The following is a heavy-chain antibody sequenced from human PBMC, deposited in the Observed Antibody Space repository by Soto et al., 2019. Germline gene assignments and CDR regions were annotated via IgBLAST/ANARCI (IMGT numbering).Heavy chain of an antibody. CDR1: GFTFSSYA. V-gene: IGHV3-23*01. D-gene: IGHD3-22*01. CDR3: AKDPSAESYYDSSGPFDY. Sequence: GGSLRLSCAASGFTFSSYAMSWVRQAPGKGLEWVSAISGSGGSTYYADSVKGRFTISRDNSKNTLYLQMNSLRAEDTAVYYCAKDPSAESYYDSSGPFDYWGQGTLVTVSS. J-gene: IGHJ4*02. CDR2: ISGSGGST.